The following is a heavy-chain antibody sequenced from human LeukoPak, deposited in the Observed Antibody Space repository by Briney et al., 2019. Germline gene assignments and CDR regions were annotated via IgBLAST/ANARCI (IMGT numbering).Heavy chain of an antibody. Sequence: PSETLSLTCTVSGGSISSGGYYWSWIRQHPGKGLEWIGYIYYSGSTYYNPSLKSRVTISVDTSKNQFSLKLSSVTAADTAVYYCARGWLLFRGFDPWGQGTLVTVSS. CDR2: IYYSGST. J-gene: IGHJ5*02. CDR3: ARGWLLFRGFDP. CDR1: GGSISSGGYY. V-gene: IGHV4-31*03. D-gene: IGHD3-3*01.